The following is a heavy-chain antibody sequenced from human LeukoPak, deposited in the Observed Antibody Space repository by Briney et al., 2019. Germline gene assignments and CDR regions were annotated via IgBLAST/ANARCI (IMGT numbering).Heavy chain of an antibody. D-gene: IGHD3-22*01. V-gene: IGHV1-18*01. CDR1: GYTFTSYG. J-gene: IGHJ6*03. CDR2: ISAYNGNT. CDR3: AREENYDSSGYNYMDV. Sequence: ASVKVSCKASGYTFTSYGISWVRQAPGQGLEWMGWISAYNGNTNYAQKLQGRVTMTTDTSTSTAYMELSSLRSEDTAVYYCAREENYDSSGYNYMDVWGKGTTVTVSS.